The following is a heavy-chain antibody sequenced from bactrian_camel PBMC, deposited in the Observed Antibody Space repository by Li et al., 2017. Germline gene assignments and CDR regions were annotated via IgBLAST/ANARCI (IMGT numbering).Heavy chain of an antibody. CDR2: ITSLPSLFRAA. Sequence: HVQLVESGGGLVQPGESLRLSCVASGITFSRHDMSWVRQAPGKEVEWVAGITSLPSLFRAASYADSVRGRFTISRDNAKNILYLQMVSLNPEDTAMYYCQRLPRWYTGNWRHTCTGQGTQVTVS. J-gene: IGHJ4*01. V-gene: IGHV3S6*01. D-gene: IGHD2*01. CDR1: GITFSRHD.